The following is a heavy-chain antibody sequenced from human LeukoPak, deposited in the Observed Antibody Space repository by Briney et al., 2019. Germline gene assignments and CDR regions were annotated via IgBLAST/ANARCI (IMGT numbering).Heavy chain of an antibody. D-gene: IGHD3-22*01. CDR3: ARDHREYYYDSSGYYPFDY. CDR1: GFTFGDCA. Sequence: PGGSLRLSCTASGFTFGDCAMSWVRQAPGKGLEWVANIKQDGSEKYYVDSVKGRFTISRDNAKNSLYLQMNSLRAEDTAVYYCARDHREYYYDSSGYYPFDYWGQGTLVTVSS. CDR2: IKQDGSEK. J-gene: IGHJ4*02. V-gene: IGHV3-7*01.